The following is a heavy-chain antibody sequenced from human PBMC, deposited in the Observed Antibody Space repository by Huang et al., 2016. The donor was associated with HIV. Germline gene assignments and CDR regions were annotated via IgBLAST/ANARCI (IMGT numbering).Heavy chain of an antibody. CDR3: ARSPGPAGDRGPQDAFDF. Sequence: QVQLVQSGAEVKKPGASVKVSCKASGYTFTSYDINWVRQATGQGLEWLGWMNPNSGNTGYAQKFQGRVSMTRNTSISTAYIELSSQRSEDTAVFYCARSPGPAGDRGPQDAFDFWGQGTMVTVSS. CDR2: MNPNSGNT. CDR1: GYTFTSYD. D-gene: IGHD6-25*01. V-gene: IGHV1-8*02. J-gene: IGHJ3*01.